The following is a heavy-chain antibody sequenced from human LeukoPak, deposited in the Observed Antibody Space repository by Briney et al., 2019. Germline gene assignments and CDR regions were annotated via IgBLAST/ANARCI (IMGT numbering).Heavy chain of an antibody. CDR2: ISWNSGSI. J-gene: IGHJ4*02. CDR1: GFTFDDYA. V-gene: IGHV3-9*01. D-gene: IGHD1-26*01. Sequence: PGGSLRLSCAASGFTFDDYAIHWVRQAPGKGPEWVSGISWNSGSIGYADSVKGRFTISRDNAKNSLYLQMNSLRAEDTALYYCAKALPGSYLEGLDYWGQGTLVTVSS. CDR3: AKALPGSYLEGLDY.